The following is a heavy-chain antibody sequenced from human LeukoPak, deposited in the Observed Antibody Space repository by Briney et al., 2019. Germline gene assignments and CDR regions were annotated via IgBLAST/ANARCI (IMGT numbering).Heavy chain of an antibody. J-gene: IGHJ3*02. V-gene: IGHV1-2*02. CDR3: ARDLVYCSGGSCYPDAFHI. CDR1: GYTFTGYY. CDR2: IHPNSGAT. Sequence: ASVKVSCKASGYTFTGYYMHWVRQAPGQGLEWMGWIHPNSGATNSAQKFQGRVTMTMDTSISTAYMELSSLRSDDTAVYYCARDLVYCSGGSCYPDAFHIWGQGTMVTVSS. D-gene: IGHD2-15*01.